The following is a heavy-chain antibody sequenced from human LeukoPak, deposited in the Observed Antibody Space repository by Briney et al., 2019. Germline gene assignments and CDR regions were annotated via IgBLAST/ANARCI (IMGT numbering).Heavy chain of an antibody. D-gene: IGHD3-10*01. CDR3: ARGTYASGNSY. V-gene: IGHV3-48*01. CDR2: ICSSSSNI. Sequence: GGSLRLSCAASGFKFGDFNMNWVRQAPGKGLEWISYICSSSSNIYYADSVTGRFTISRDNARNSLFLQMSSLRAEDTAMYYCARGTYASGNSYWGQGTLVTVSS. J-gene: IGHJ4*02. CDR1: GFKFGDFN.